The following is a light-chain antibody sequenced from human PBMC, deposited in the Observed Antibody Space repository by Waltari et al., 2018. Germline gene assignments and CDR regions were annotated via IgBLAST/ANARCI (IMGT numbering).Light chain of an antibody. V-gene: IGLV3-21*04. J-gene: IGLJ3*02. CDR3: QVWDDVTDSGV. CDR1: NIGSKS. Sequence: YVLTQPPSVSVDPGKTARLTCGGDNIGSKSVHWYPQKPGQAPVLVMFYDRDRPAEIPERFSGSNSGNTATLTISWVEAGDEADYHCQVWDDVTDSGVFGGGTKLTVL. CDR2: YDR.